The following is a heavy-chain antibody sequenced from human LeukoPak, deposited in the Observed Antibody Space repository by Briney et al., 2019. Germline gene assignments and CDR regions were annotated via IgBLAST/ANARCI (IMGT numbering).Heavy chain of an antibody. CDR2: INPNSGGT. D-gene: IGHD6-19*01. V-gene: IGHV1-2*02. CDR1: GYTFTGYY. CDR3: AREGIAVAGRGYYYYYMDV. Sequence: ASVKVSCKASGYTFTGYYMHWVRQAPGQGLEWMGWINPNSGGTNYAQKFQGRVTMTRDTSISAAYMELSRLRSDDTAVYYCAREGIAVAGRGYYYYYMDVWGKGTTVTVSS. J-gene: IGHJ6*03.